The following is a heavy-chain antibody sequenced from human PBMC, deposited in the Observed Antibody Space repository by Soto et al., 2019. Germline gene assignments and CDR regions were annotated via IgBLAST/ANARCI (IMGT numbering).Heavy chain of an antibody. V-gene: IGHV4-59*01. J-gene: IGHJ4*02. CDR2: MYYSGSF. CDR3: TRANWYSEY. Sequence: SETLSLTCTVSGASISSYYWSWIRQPPGKGLEWIGYMYYSGSFNYNPSLKSRLTMSADTSKNQISLKLSSVTAADTAVYYCTRANWYSEYWGQGTLVTVSS. D-gene: IGHD7-27*01. CDR1: GASISSYY.